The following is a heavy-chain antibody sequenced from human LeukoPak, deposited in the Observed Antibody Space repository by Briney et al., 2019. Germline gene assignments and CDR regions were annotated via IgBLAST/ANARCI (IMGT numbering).Heavy chain of an antibody. D-gene: IGHD6-19*01. CDR1: GYSFTSYW. CDR2: IYPGDSDT. V-gene: IGHV5-51*03. J-gene: IGHJ3*02. Sequence: KPGESLKISCKGSGYSFTSYWIGWVRQMPGKGLGWMGIIYPGDSDTRYSPSFQGQVTISADKSISTAYLQWSSLKASDTAMYYCARSSSGWYGLKAFDIWGQGTMVTVSS. CDR3: ARSSSGWYGLKAFDI.